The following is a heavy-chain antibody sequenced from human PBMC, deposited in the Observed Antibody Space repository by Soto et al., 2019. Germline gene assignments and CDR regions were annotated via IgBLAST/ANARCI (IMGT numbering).Heavy chain of an antibody. V-gene: IGHV1-69*13. Sequence: SVKVSCKASGGTFSSYAISWVRQAPGQGLEWMGGIIPIFGTANYAQKFQGRVTITADESTSTAYMELSSLRSEDTAVYYCARGQQWLVRSWFDPWGQGTLVTVSS. CDR3: ARGQQWLVRSWFDP. D-gene: IGHD6-19*01. CDR1: GGTFSSYA. CDR2: IIPIFGTA. J-gene: IGHJ5*02.